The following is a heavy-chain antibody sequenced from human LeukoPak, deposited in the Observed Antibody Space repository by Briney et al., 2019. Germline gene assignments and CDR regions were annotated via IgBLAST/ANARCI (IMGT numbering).Heavy chain of an antibody. V-gene: IGHV3-11*04. CDR1: GFTFRDYY. J-gene: IGHJ5*02. D-gene: IGHD3-3*01. Sequence: GGSLRLSCTASGFTFRDYYVTWIRQAPGKGLEWVSYIRSTGSSTAYADSVKGRFAISRDSAKNSLYLQMNGLRVEDTAVYYCARVYYASWSGQPLSQHWLDPWGQGTLVTVSS. CDR2: IRSTGSST. CDR3: ARVYYASWSGQPLSQHWLDP.